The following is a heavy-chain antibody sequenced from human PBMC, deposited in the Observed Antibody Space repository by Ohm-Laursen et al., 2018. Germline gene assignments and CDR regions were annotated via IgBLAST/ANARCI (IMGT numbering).Heavy chain of an antibody. D-gene: IGHD3-9*01. V-gene: IGHV4-4*07. CDR2: ISDRGRA. J-gene: IGHJ4*01. CDR3: VGTGLLNGYDY. Sequence: SETLSLTCNVSNAAMNSYTWNWIRQPAGRGLEWIGHISDRGRANYSPSLMSRLTMSIDTSIKQLSLKLTSVTAADTAMYYCVGTGLLNGYDYWGHGTLVTVS. CDR1: NAAMNSYT.